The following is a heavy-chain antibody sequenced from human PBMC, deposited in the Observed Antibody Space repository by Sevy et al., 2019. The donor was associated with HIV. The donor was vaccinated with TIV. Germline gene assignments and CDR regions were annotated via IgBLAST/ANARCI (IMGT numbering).Heavy chain of an antibody. J-gene: IGHJ4*02. CDR2: ISSSSSYI. CDR1: GFTFSNYS. D-gene: IGHD5-18*01. V-gene: IGHV3-21*01. CDR3: ARAVDTAMVTRGEFDY. Sequence: GESLKISCAASGFTFSNYSMNWVRQAPGKGLEWVSSISSSSSYIYYADSVKGRFTISRDNAKNSLYLQMNSLRAEDTAVYYCARAVDTAMVTRGEFDYWGQGTLVTVSS.